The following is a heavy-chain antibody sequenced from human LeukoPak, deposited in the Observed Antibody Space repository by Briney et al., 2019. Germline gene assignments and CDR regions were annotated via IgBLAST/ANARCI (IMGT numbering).Heavy chain of an antibody. CDR1: GFSFSSYS. CDR2: ISSSSSYI. Sequence: PGGSLRLSCAASGFSFSSYSMNWVRQAPGKELEWVSSISSSSSYIYSADSLKGRFTISRDNSKNTLYLQMNSLRAEDTAVYYCARAQTKFIAAAEGVFHWGQGTLVTVSS. J-gene: IGHJ4*02. CDR3: ARAQTKFIAAAEGVFH. D-gene: IGHD6-13*01. V-gene: IGHV3-21*01.